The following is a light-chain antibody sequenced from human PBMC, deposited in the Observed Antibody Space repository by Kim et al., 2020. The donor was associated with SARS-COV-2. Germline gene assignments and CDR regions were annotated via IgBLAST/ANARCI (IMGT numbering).Light chain of an antibody. CDR2: DIT. Sequence: PSLTIACTTTSSVVGNYNYVSWYQHHPGKAPTFMIFDITKRPSGVPDRFSGSKSGNTASLTISGLQTEDEADYYCCSHAGSNTWVFGTGTKVTVL. V-gene: IGLV2-11*01. CDR1: SSVVGNYNY. J-gene: IGLJ1*01. CDR3: CSHAGSNTWV.